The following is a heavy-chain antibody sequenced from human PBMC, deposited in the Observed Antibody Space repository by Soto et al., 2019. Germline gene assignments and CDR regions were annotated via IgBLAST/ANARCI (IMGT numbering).Heavy chain of an antibody. D-gene: IGHD6-19*01. Sequence: VQLLESGGGLVQPGGSLRLSCAASGFTFSSYAMSWVRQAPGKGLEWVSAISGSGGSTYHADSVKGRFTISRDNSKNTLYLQMNSLRAEDTAVYYCAKVLEQQWLVLVDYWGQGTLVTVSS. CDR1: GFTFSSYA. J-gene: IGHJ4*02. CDR2: ISGSGGST. V-gene: IGHV3-23*01. CDR3: AKVLEQQWLVLVDY.